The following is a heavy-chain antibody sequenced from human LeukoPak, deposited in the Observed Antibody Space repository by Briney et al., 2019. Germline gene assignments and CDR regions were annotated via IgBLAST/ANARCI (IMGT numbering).Heavy chain of an antibody. CDR1: GSSVIGFY. D-gene: IGHD3-10*01. Sequence: TSETLSLTCRVSGSSVIGFYWSWVRQSPDKRLEWIGYIHSSGSTRYNPSLASRLTISIDTSNSQFSLRLNSVTSGDTAVYFCAREEPPMVRGVGHYFYGVDVWGQGTTVTVSS. CDR2: IHSSGST. CDR3: AREEPPMVRGVGHYFYGVDV. J-gene: IGHJ6*01. V-gene: IGHV4-59*02.